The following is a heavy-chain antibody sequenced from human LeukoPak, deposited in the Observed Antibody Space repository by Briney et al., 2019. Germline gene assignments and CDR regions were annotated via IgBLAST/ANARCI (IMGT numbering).Heavy chain of an antibody. CDR2: IYYSGST. D-gene: IGHD4-11*01. CDR3: ARNMTNSDY. V-gene: IGHV4-4*02. CDR1: GASISSINW. Sequence: PSGTLSLTCAVSGASISSINWWSWVRQPPGKGLEWIGYIYYSGSTYYNPSLKSRVTISVDTSKNQFSLKLSSVTAADTAVYYCARNMTNSDYWGQGTLVTVSS. J-gene: IGHJ4*02.